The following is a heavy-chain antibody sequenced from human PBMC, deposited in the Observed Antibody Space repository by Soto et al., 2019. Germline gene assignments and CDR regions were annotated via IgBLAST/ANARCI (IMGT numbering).Heavy chain of an antibody. CDR2: MNPNSGNT. J-gene: IGHJ6*03. D-gene: IGHD6-19*01. CDR3: TRVGTISGLSSGWHRPYYYYMDV. V-gene: IGHV1-8*01. CDR1: GYTFTSYD. Sequence: QVQLVQSGAEVKKPGASVKVSCKASGYTFTSYDINWVRQATGQGLEWMGWMNPNSGNTGYAQKFQGRVTMTRNTSISTAYMELSSLRSEDTAVYYCTRVGTISGLSSGWHRPYYYYMDVWGKGTTVTVSS.